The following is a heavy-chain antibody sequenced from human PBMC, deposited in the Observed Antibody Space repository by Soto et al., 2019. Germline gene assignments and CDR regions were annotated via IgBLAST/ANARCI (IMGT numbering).Heavy chain of an antibody. Sequence: SETLSLTCTVSGGSISSYYWSWIRQPPGKGLEWIGYIYYSGSTNYNPSLKSRVTISVDTSKNQFSLKLSSVTAADTAVYYCATTTDILTGLGLYYFDYWGQGTLVTVSS. CDR3: ATTTDILTGLGLYYFDY. CDR2: IYYSGST. V-gene: IGHV4-59*08. J-gene: IGHJ4*02. D-gene: IGHD3-9*01. CDR1: GGSISSYY.